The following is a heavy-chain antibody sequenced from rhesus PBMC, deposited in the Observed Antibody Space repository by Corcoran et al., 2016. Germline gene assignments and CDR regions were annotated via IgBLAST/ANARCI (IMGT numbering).Heavy chain of an antibody. CDR2: INPYNGNT. CDR3: ASGSSYVHDWYFDL. Sequence: QVQLVQSGAEVKKPGSSVKVSCKASGYTFTDYYMHWVRQAPRQGREWMGWINPYNGNTKEAKKVHVRVTMTRDTSTSTAYMELSSLRSEDTAVYYCASGSSYVHDWYFDLWGPGTPITISS. V-gene: IGHV1S2*01. CDR1: GYTFTDYY. J-gene: IGHJ2*01. D-gene: IGHD4-29*01.